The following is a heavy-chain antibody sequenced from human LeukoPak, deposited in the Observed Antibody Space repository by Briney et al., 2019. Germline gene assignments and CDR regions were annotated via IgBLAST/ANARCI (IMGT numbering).Heavy chain of an antibody. Sequence: SETLSLTCAVSGYSISSGYYWGWIRQPPGKGLEWIGNIYHSGSTYKNPSLKSRVTISLDTSKNQFSLKLSSVTAADTAMYYCARLSGAPVRHPIYHLDYWGQGTLVTVSS. CDR1: GYSISSGYY. CDR2: IYHSGST. CDR3: ARLSGAPVRHPIYHLDY. D-gene: IGHD2-2*02. J-gene: IGHJ4*02. V-gene: IGHV4-38-2*01.